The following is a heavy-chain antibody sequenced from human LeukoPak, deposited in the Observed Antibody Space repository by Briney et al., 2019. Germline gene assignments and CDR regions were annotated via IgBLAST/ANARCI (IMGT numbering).Heavy chain of an antibody. Sequence: SETLSLTCTVSGGSISSSSYYWGWIRQPPGKGLGWIGSIYYSGSTYYNPSPKSRVTISVDTSKNQFSLKLSSVTAADTAVYYCARVDVRGGGYSYGYVDYWGQGTLVTVSS. J-gene: IGHJ4*02. D-gene: IGHD5-18*01. CDR1: GGSISSSSYY. CDR3: ARVDVRGGGYSYGYVDY. CDR2: IYYSGST. V-gene: IGHV4-39*07.